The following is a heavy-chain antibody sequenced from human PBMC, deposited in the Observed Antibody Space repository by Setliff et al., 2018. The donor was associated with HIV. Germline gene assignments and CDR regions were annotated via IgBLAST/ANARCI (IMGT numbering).Heavy chain of an antibody. J-gene: IGHJ4*02. Sequence: SETLSLTCTVSGGSISSGSYFWGWIRQPPGRGLEWIGTIYYSGTTYYIPSLKSRVTISVDTSKNQFSLKLSSVTAADTAVYYCARGVVAYDYGDLISLHYFDYWGQGTLVTVSS. CDR1: GGSISSGSYF. CDR3: ARGVVAYDYGDLISLHYFDY. V-gene: IGHV4-39*07. CDR2: IYYSGTT. D-gene: IGHD4-17*01.